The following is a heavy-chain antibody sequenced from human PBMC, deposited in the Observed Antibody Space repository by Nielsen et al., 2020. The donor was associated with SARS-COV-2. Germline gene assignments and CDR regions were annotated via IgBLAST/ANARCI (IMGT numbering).Heavy chain of an antibody. Sequence: GESLKISCAASGFTFSSYAMSWVRQAPGKGLEWVSAISGSGGSTYYADSVKGRFTISRDNSKNTLYLQMNSLRAEDTAVYYCARPYGDYHPDSYGYWGQGTLVTVSS. CDR2: ISGSGGST. CDR1: GFTFSSYA. V-gene: IGHV3-23*01. J-gene: IGHJ4*02. D-gene: IGHD4-17*01. CDR3: ARPYGDYHPDSYGY.